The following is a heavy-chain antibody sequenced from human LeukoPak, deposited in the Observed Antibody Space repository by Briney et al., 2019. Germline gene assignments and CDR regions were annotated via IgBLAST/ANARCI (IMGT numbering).Heavy chain of an antibody. CDR3: ARRAHNYDILTGKAYGLDP. D-gene: IGHD3-9*01. J-gene: IGHJ5*02. CDR2: IWYDGSNK. V-gene: IGHV3-33*01. CDR1: GFTFSSYG. Sequence: TGGSLRLSCAASGFTFSSYGMHWVRQAPGKGLEWVAVIWYDGSNKYYADSVKGRFTISRDDSKNTVHLQMNSLRAEDTAVYYCARRAHNYDILTGKAYGLDPWGQGTLVTVSS.